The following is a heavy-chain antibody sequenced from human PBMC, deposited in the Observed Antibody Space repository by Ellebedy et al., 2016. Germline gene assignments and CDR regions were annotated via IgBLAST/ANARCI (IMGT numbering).Heavy chain of an antibody. D-gene: IGHD3-16*01. CDR3: AKEGGS. J-gene: IGHJ4*02. CDR2: ISWNSGSI. V-gene: IGHV3-9*01. CDR1: GFTFDDYA. Sequence: SLKISXAASGFTFDDYAMHWVRQAPGKGLEWVSAISWNSGSIGYADSVKGRFTISRDNAKNSLYLQMNSLRAEDTALYYCAKEGGSWGQGTLVTVSS.